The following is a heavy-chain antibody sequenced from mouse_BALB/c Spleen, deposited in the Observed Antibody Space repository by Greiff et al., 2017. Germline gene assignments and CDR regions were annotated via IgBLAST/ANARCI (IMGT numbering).Heavy chain of an antibody. J-gene: IGHJ3*01. CDR2: ISSGSSTI. CDR1: GFTFSSFG. Sequence: EVQLQESGGGLVQPGGSRKLSCAASGFTFSSFGMHWVRQAPEKGLEWVAYISSGSSTIYYADTVKGRFTISRDNPKNTLFLQMTSLRSEDTAMYYCARGYGFAYWGQGTLVTVSA. CDR3: ARGYGFAY. D-gene: IGHD2-14*01. V-gene: IGHV5-17*02.